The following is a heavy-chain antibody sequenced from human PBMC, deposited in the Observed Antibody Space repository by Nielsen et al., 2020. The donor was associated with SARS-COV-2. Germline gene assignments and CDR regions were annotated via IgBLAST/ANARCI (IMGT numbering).Heavy chain of an antibody. J-gene: IGHJ6*03. Sequence: GESLKISCAASGFTFDDYTMHWVRQPPGKGLEGVSLISWDGASTYYGDSVRGRFTISRDNRKNSLFLQMNSLRTEDTALYYCAKGFSSSSRDYMNVWGKGTTVTVSS. CDR2: ISWDGAST. D-gene: IGHD6-6*01. CDR3: AKGFSSSSRDYMNV. CDR1: GFTFDDYT. V-gene: IGHV3-43*01.